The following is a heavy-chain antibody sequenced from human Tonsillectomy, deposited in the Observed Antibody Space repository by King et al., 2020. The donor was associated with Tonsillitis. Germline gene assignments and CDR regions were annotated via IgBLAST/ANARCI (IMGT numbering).Heavy chain of an antibody. CDR1: GFTFSSSS. CDR3: ARDSSPGRAYSPWYYGMDV. Sequence: VQLVESGGGLVKPGGSLRLSCAASGFTFSSSSMNWVRQAPGKGLEWVSSISSSSSYIYYADSLKGRFTISRDNAENSLYLQMNSLRAEDTAVYYCARDSSPGRAYSPWYYGMDVWGQGTTVTVSS. CDR2: ISSSSSYI. V-gene: IGHV3-21*01. J-gene: IGHJ6*02. D-gene: IGHD2-21*01.